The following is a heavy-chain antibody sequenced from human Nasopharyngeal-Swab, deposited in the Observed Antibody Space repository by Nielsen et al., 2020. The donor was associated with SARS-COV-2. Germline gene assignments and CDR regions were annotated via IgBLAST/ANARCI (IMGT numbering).Heavy chain of an antibody. CDR3: ARARGSGSYYRSNWFDP. Sequence: SETLSLTCTVSGGSISSSSYYWGWIRQPPGKGLEWIGSIYYSGSTYYNPSLKSRVTISVDTSKNQFSLKLSSVTAADTAVYYCARARGSGSYYRSNWFDPWGQGTLVTVSS. CDR2: IYYSGST. V-gene: IGHV4-39*07. J-gene: IGHJ5*02. D-gene: IGHD3-10*01. CDR1: GGSISSSSYY.